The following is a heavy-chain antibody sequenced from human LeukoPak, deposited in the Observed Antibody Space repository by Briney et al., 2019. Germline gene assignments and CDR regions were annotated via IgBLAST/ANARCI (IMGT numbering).Heavy chain of an antibody. V-gene: IGHV4-59*02. J-gene: IGHJ3*02. Sequence: SETLSLTCTISGGSVSSYYWSWIRRPPGRGLEWIAYLSHSGSSDSNPSLTSRVTTLVDTSKNQFSLKLTSVTAADTAVYYCARARYANAWYAFDIWGHGTMVTVSS. D-gene: IGHD2-2*01. CDR3: ARARYANAWYAFDI. CDR1: GGSVSSYY. CDR2: LSHSGSS.